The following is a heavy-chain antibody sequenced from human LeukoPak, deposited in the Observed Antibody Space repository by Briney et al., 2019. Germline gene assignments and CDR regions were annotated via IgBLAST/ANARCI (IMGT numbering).Heavy chain of an antibody. CDR3: TTLYDFRSSFGY. V-gene: IGHV3-73*01. CDR2: IRSKANSYAT. Sequence: GGSLRLSCAASGFTFSGSAMHWVRQASGKGLEWVGRIRSKANSYATAYAASVKGRFTISRDDSKNTAYLQMNSLKTEDTAVYYCTTLYDFRSSFGYWGQGTLGTVSS. D-gene: IGHD3-3*01. J-gene: IGHJ4*02. CDR1: GFTFSGSA.